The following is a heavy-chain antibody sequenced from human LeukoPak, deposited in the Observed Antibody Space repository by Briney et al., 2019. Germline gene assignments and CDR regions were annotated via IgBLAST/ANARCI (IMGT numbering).Heavy chain of an antibody. Sequence: PSETLSLTCTVSGGSISSYYWSWIRQPPGKGLEWIGYIYYSGSTNYNPSLKSRVTISVDTSKNQFSLKLSSVTAADTAVYYCATDRFLIGDGYNSGRYYFDCWGQGTLVTVSS. CDR3: ATDRFLIGDGYNSGRYYFDC. V-gene: IGHV4-59*01. CDR1: GGSISSYY. J-gene: IGHJ4*02. CDR2: IYYSGST. D-gene: IGHD5-12*01.